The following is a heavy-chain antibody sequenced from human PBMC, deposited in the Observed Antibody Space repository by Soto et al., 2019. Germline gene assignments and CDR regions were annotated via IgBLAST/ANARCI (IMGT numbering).Heavy chain of an antibody. J-gene: IGHJ5*02. Sequence: PGGSLRLSCAASGFTFSSYAMIWVRQAPGKGLEWVSVISSRGGSTYYADSVKGRFTISRDNSKNTLYLQMNSLRAEDTAVYYCAKDQGYNWNYRWFDPWGQGTLVTVSS. D-gene: IGHD1-7*01. CDR2: ISSRGGST. CDR3: AKDQGYNWNYRWFDP. V-gene: IGHV3-23*01. CDR1: GFTFSSYA.